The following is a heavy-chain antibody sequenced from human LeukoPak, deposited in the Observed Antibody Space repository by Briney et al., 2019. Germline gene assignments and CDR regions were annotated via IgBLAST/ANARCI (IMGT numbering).Heavy chain of an antibody. CDR1: GYTFTDYY. J-gene: IGHJ6*02. CDR3: ARTPVVIRGVIEDGMDV. D-gene: IGHD3-10*01. Sequence: ASVKVSCKPSGYTFTDYYLHWVRQAPGQGLEWMGWIDPNTGRTVYAQDFQGRLTLTRDTSVSTAYMDLRGLGSDDTAVYYCARTPVVIRGVIEDGMDVWGQGTTVTVSS. V-gene: IGHV1-2*02. CDR2: IDPNTGRT.